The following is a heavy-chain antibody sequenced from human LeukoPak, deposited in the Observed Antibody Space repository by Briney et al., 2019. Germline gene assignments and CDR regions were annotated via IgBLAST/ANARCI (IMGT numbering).Heavy chain of an antibody. D-gene: IGHD1-26*01. CDR3: ARVGAPPRRYFDL. V-gene: IGHV4-39*01. J-gene: IGHJ2*01. CDR2: IYYSGST. Sequence: PSETLSLTCTVSGGSISSSSYYWGWIRQPPGTGLEWIGSIYYSGSTYYNPSLKSRVTISVDTSKNQFSLKLSSVTAADTAVYYCARVGAPPRRYFDLWGRGTLVTVSS. CDR1: GGSISSSSYY.